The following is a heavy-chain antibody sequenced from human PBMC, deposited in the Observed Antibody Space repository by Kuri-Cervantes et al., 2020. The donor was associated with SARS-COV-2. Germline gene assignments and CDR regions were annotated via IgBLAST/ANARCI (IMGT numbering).Heavy chain of an antibody. V-gene: IGHV4-4*02. CDR3: ARGRINLGYCSGGSCMYFDY. J-gene: IGHJ4*02. CDR2: IYHSGST. Sequence: SETLSLTCAVSGGSISSSNWWIWVRQPPGKGLEWIGEIYHSGSTNYNPSLKSRVTISVDKSKNQFSLNLSSVTAADTAVYYCARGRINLGYCSGGSCMYFDYWGQGTLVTVSS. D-gene: IGHD2-15*01. CDR1: GGSISSSNW.